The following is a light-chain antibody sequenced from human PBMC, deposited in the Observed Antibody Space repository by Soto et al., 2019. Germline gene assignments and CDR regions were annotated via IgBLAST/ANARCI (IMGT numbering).Light chain of an antibody. CDR2: KNN. CDR3: AAWDDSLGGQV. Sequence: QSVLTQAPSASGPPGQRVTISCSGSSSNIGRNYVYWYLQLPGTAPKLLIYKNNQRPSGVPDRFSGSKSGTSASLAISGLRSEDEAEYYSAAWDDSLGGQVFGGGTKLTVL. CDR1: SSNIGRNY. V-gene: IGLV1-47*01. J-gene: IGLJ3*02.